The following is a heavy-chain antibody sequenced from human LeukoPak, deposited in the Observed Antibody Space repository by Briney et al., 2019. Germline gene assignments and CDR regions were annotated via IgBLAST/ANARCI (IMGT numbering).Heavy chain of an antibody. D-gene: IGHD5-12*01. J-gene: IGHJ4*02. Sequence: PSETLSLTCAVYGGSFSGYYWSWIRQPPGKGLEWIGSIYHSGSTYYNPSLKSRVTISVDTSKNQFSLKLSSVTAADTAVYYCAGSSVAPRHPDYWGQGTLVTVSS. CDR3: AGSSVAPRHPDY. V-gene: IGHV4-34*01. CDR1: GGSFSGYY. CDR2: IYHSGST.